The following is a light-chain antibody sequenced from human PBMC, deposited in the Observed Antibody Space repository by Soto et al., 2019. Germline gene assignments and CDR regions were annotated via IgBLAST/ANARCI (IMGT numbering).Light chain of an antibody. CDR1: QGISNY. CDR3: KKYNNAPRT. V-gene: IGKV1-27*01. J-gene: IGKJ1*01. CDR2: AAS. Sequence: DIQMTQSPSSLSASVGDTVTITCRASQGISNYLAWYQQKPGQVPNLLIYAASTLQSGVPSRFSGSGSGTDFTLTISSLRPKDVATYYCKKYNNAPRTFGQGPKVET.